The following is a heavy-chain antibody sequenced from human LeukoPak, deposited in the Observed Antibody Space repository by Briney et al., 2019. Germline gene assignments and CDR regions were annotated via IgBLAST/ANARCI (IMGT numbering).Heavy chain of an antibody. CDR2: IKSKTDGVTT. V-gene: IGHV3-15*01. CDR1: GFTFSNAW. Sequence: PGGSLLLSCAASGFTFSNAWMSWVRQAPGKGLEWVGRIKSKTDGVTTDYAAPVKGRFTISRDDSKNTLYLQMNSLKTEDTAVYYCTTDLADPEESYYYYGMDVWGQGTTVTVSS. CDR3: TTDLADPEESYYYYGMDV. D-gene: IGHD2-15*01. J-gene: IGHJ6*02.